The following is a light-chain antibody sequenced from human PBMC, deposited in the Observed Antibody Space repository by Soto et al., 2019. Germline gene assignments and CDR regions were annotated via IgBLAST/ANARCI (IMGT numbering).Light chain of an antibody. CDR1: SSNIGTYG. J-gene: IGLJ2*01. Sequence: QSVLTQPPSASGTPGQRVTISCSGSSSNIGTYGVNWYQQLPGTAPKLLIFRNNQRPSGVPDRFSGSKSGTSASLAINGLRSEDEADYHCAAWDDSLSGPVVFGGGTKVTVL. CDR2: RNN. V-gene: IGLV1-47*01. CDR3: AAWDDSLSGPVV.